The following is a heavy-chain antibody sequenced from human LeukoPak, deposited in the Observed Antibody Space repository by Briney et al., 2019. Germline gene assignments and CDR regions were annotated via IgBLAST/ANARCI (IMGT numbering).Heavy chain of an antibody. Sequence: PGGSLRLSCAASGFTFRSYGMHWVRQAPGKGLEWVAVMWNDGSKKYYVDSVKGRFTISRDNSKNTLYMQMNSLRAEDTAVYYCARDRRPTYYYGSGERAGMDVWGQGTTVTVSS. CDR1: GFTFRSYG. J-gene: IGHJ6*02. V-gene: IGHV3-33*01. CDR2: MWNDGSKK. CDR3: ARDRRPTYYYGSGERAGMDV. D-gene: IGHD3-10*01.